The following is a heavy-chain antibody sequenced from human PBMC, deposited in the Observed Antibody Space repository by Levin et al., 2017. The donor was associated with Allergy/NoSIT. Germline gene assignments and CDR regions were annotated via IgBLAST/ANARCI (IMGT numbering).Heavy chain of an antibody. Sequence: GESLKISCKASGYTFTSYYMHWVRQAPGQGLEWMGIINSSGGSTSYAQKFQGRVTMTRDTSTSTVYMELSRLRSEDTAVYYCAREGYSYGYYYYYGMDVWGQGTTVTVSS. CDR3: AREGYSYGYYYYYGMDV. D-gene: IGHD5-18*01. CDR1: GYTFTSYY. V-gene: IGHV1-46*01. J-gene: IGHJ6*02. CDR2: INSSGGST.